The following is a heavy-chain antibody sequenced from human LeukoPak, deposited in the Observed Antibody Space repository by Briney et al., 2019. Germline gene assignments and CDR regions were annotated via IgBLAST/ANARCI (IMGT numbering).Heavy chain of an antibody. D-gene: IGHD1-7*01. J-gene: IGHJ3*02. V-gene: IGHV3-11*01. CDR3: GRDFGLIGTKRSFDI. Sequence: GGYLRLSCAASGFTFSDYYMGWIRQAPGKGLEWISYISGSGTTIFYADSVKGRFTISRDNAKNSLDLQMNSMRAEDTAVYYCGRDFGLIGTKRSFDIWGQGTLVTVSS. CDR2: ISGSGTTI. CDR1: GFTFSDYY.